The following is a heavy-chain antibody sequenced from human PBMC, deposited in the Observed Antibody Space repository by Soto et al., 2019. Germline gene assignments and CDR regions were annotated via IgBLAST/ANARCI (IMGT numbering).Heavy chain of an antibody. CDR3: TGEVASGY. J-gene: IGHJ4*02. CDR1: GLTFSSYG. CDR2: ISYDGSNK. D-gene: IGHD2-8*02. V-gene: IGHV3-30*03. Sequence: PGGSLRLSCAASGLTFSSYGMHWVRQAPGKGLEWVAVISYDGSNKYYADSVKGRFTISRDNSRNTLFLEMNSLRGDDMAVYYCTGEVASGYWGQGTLVTVSS.